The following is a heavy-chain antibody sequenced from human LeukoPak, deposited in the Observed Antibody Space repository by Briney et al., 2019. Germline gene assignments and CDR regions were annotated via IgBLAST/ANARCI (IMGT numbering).Heavy chain of an antibody. CDR1: GFTFNNYG. CDR2: IRYDGGYK. J-gene: IGHJ4*02. Sequence: GGSLRLSCAASGFTFNNYGMHWVRQAPGKGLEWVAVIRYDGGYKYYADSVKGRFTISRDNSKNTLYPQMNSLRAEDTAVYYCAKDGSGYSYGLQVTTLPTGFDYWGQGTLVTVSS. CDR3: AKDGSGYSYGLQVTTLPTGFDY. V-gene: IGHV3-30*02. D-gene: IGHD5-18*01.